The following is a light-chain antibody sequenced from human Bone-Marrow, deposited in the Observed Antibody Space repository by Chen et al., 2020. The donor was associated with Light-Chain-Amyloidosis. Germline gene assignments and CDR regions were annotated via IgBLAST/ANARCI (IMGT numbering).Light chain of an antibody. Sequence: QSAMTQPASVSGSPGQSITISCTGTSSDVGGYNYVSWYQQHPGNAPKLMIYDVSNRPSGVSNRFSGSKAGNTASLTISGLQAEDEADYYCTAYTSGSTLWVFGGGTKLTVL. CDR2: DVS. V-gene: IGLV2-14*03. CDR1: SSDVGGYNY. CDR3: TAYTSGSTLWV. J-gene: IGLJ3*02.